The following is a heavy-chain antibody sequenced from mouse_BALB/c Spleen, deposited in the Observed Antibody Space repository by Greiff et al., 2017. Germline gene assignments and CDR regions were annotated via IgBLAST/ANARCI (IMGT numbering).Heavy chain of an antibody. D-gene: IGHD2-14*01. CDR3: ARGYSAWFAY. J-gene: IGHJ3*01. CDR2: ISSGGGNT. V-gene: IGHV5-9*03. CDR1: GFTFSSYT. Sequence: EVQLVESGGGLVKPGGSLKLSCAASGFTFSSYTMSWVRQTPEKRLEWVATISSGGGNTYYPDSVKCRFTISRDNAKNNLYLQMSSLRSEDTALYYCARGYSAWFAYWGQGTLVTVSA.